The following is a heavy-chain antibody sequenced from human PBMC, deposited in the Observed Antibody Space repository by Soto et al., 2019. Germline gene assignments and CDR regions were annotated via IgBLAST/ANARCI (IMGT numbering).Heavy chain of an antibody. V-gene: IGHV4-59*01. CDR1: GGSISSYY. Sequence: SETLSLTCTVSGGSISSYYWSWIRQPPGKGLEWIGYIYYSGSTNYNPSLKSRVTISVDTSENQFSLKLSSVTAADTAVYYCARVGGGYYDSSGYYFGYWGQGTLVTVS. J-gene: IGHJ4*02. CDR3: ARVGGGYYDSSGYYFGY. CDR2: IYYSGST. D-gene: IGHD3-22*01.